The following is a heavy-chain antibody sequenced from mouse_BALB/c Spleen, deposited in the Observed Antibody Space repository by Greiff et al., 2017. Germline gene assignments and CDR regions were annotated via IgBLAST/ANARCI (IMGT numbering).Heavy chain of an antibody. CDR1: GFSLTSYG. Sequence: QVQLKESGPGLVQPSQSLSITCTVSGFSLTSYGVHWVRQPPGKGLEWLGVIWSGGSTDYNAAFISRLSISKDNSKSQVFFKMNRQQADDTAIYICARNSDYYDNDDYAMDDWGQGTSVTVSS. V-gene: IGHV2-4*02. CDR3: ARNSDYYDNDDYAMDD. CDR2: IWSGGST. D-gene: IGHD2-4*01. J-gene: IGHJ4*01.